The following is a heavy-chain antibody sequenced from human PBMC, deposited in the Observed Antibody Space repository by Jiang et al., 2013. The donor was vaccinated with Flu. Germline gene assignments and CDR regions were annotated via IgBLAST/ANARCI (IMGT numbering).Heavy chain of an antibody. CDR1: GYTFTGYY. V-gene: IGHV1-2*02. Sequence: VQLVESGAEVKKPGASVKVSCKASGYTFTGYYMHWVRQAPGQGLEWMGWINPNSGGTNYAQKFQGRVTMTRDTSISTAYMELSRLRSDDTAVYYCARVKFGSSVSEHFDYWGQGTLVTVSS. J-gene: IGHJ4*02. D-gene: IGHD6-6*01. CDR3: ARVKFGSSVSEHFDY. CDR2: INPNSGGT.